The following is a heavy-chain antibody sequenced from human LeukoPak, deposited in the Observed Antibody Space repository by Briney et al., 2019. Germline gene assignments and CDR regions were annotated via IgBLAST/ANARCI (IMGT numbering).Heavy chain of an antibody. CDR2: INPNSGGT. CDR1: GYTFTGYY. D-gene: IGHD3-10*01. V-gene: IGHV1-2*06. CDR3: ARDFGYYGSGSYIH. J-gene: IGHJ4*02. Sequence: ASVKVSCKASGYTFTGYYMHWVRQAPGQGLEWMGRINPNSGGTNYAQKFQGRVTMTRDTSISTAYMELSGLRSDDTAVYYCARDFGYYGSGSYIHWGQGTLVTVSS.